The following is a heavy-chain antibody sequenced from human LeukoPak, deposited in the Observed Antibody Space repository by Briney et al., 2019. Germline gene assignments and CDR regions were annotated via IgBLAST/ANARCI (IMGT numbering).Heavy chain of an antibody. CDR2: IYYSGST. J-gene: IGHJ3*02. V-gene: IGHV4-61*01. CDR1: GYSISSGYY. Sequence: KASETLSLTCTVSGYSISSGYYWGWIRQPPGKGLECIGFIYYSGSTNYNPSLKSRVTISVDTSKNQFSLKLSSVTAADTAVYYCARARNYYDSSDYYYEGDAFDIWGQGTMVTVSS. CDR3: ARARNYYDSSDYYYEGDAFDI. D-gene: IGHD3-22*01.